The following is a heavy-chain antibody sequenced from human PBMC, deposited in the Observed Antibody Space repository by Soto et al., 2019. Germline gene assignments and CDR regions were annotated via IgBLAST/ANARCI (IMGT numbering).Heavy chain of an antibody. CDR2: IYYSGST. D-gene: IGHD3-10*01. CDR3: ARGGLLWFGETNYYYYGMDV. V-gene: IGHV4-59*01. CDR1: GGSISSYY. Sequence: QVQLQESGPGLVKPSETLSLTCTVSGGSISSYYWSWIRQPPGKGLEWIGYIYYSGSTNYKPSLKSRVTISVDTSKNQFSLKLSSVTAADTAVYYCARGGLLWFGETNYYYYGMDVWGQGTTVTVSS. J-gene: IGHJ6*02.